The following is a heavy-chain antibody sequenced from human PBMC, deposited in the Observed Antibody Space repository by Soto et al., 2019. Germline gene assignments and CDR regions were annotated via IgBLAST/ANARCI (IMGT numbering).Heavy chain of an antibody. CDR2: IYHSGST. Sequence: SETLSLTCAVSGGSISSGGYSWSWIRQPPGKGLEWIGYIYHSGSTYYNPSLKSRVTISVDRSKNQFSLKLSSVTAADTAVYYCARASITMVRGVRKDWFDPWGQGTPVTVSS. CDR3: ARASITMVRGVRKDWFDP. J-gene: IGHJ5*02. D-gene: IGHD3-10*01. V-gene: IGHV4-30-2*01. CDR1: GGSISSGGYS.